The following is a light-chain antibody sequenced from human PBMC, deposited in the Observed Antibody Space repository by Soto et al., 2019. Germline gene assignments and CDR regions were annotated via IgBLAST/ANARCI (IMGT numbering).Light chain of an antibody. Sequence: DIVLTQYPATLSLSPGERATLSCRASQSVTTHLAWYQHILGQAPRLLSYDASTMATGIPPRVSGSGSGTVFTFTISSLEPADSAVYSCHPPSKWPQPFGQGTTVETK. J-gene: IGKJ1*01. CDR1: QSVTTH. CDR3: HPPSKWPQP. CDR2: DAS. V-gene: IGKV3-11*01.